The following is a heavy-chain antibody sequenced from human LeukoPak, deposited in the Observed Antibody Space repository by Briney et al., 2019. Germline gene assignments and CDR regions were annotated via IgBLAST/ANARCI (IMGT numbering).Heavy chain of an antibody. D-gene: IGHD3-10*01. V-gene: IGHV4-34*01. CDR1: GGSFSGNY. Sequence: SETLSLTCAVYGGSFSGNYWSWIRQPPGKGLEWIGEINRGGSTVYNPSLQSRLTISVDTSKNRFSLKMSSVTAADTAVYYCARGRSSGSYYDDYWGQGSLVTVSS. CDR2: INRGGST. CDR3: ARGRSSGSYYDDY. J-gene: IGHJ4*02.